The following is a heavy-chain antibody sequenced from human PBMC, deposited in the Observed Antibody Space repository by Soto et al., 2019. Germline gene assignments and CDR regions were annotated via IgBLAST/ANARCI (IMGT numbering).Heavy chain of an antibody. CDR3: ARGYLGAPY. CDR2: IKQDGSEK. CDR1: AFIFSDYW. J-gene: IGHJ4*02. Sequence: EVQLMESGGGLVQRGGSLRLSCEASAFIFSDYWMNWVRQAPGKGLEWVANIKQDGSEKHYVDSVKGRFTISRDNAKNPLYLKMNSRRGEDPAVYYCARGYLGAPYGAQGPLVPVSS. D-gene: IGHD3-16*01. V-gene: IGHV3-7*04.